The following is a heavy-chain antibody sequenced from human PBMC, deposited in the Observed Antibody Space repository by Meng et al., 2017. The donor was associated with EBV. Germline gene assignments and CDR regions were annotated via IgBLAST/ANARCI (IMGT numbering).Heavy chain of an antibody. Sequence: QVQLVQSGAEVKKPGASVKVSSKASGYTFTNYDINWVRQAIGQGLEWMGWMNPNNGNTGYAQKFQGRVTMTRNPSINTAYMELTSLTSEDTAVYYCARGETVAGTWWFDPWGQGTLVTVAS. CDR1: GYTFTNYD. D-gene: IGHD6-19*01. CDR2: MNPNNGNT. J-gene: IGHJ5*02. CDR3: ARGETVAGTWWFDP. V-gene: IGHV1-8*01.